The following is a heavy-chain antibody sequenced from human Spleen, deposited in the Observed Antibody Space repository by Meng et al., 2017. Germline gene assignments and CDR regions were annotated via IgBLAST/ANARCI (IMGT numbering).Heavy chain of an antibody. CDR2: IYYSGST. J-gene: IGHJ5*02. CDR3: ARQGFLEWLLYRGNWFDP. D-gene: IGHD3-3*01. CDR1: GGSISSSSYY. V-gene: IGHV4-39*01. Sequence: QLQLQESGPGLVKPSETLSLTCTGSGGSISSSSYYWGWIRQPPGKGLEWSGSIYYSGSTYYNPSLKSRVTISVDTSKNQFSLKLSSVTAADTAVYYCARQGFLEWLLYRGNWFDPWGQGTLVTVSS.